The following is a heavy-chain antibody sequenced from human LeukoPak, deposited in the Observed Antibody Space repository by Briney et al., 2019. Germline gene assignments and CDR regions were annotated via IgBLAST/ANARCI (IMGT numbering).Heavy chain of an antibody. Sequence: ASVKVSCKASGYTFTSYGISWVRQAHGQGLEWMGWITGYNGNTNYAQKLQGRVTMTTDTSTSTAYMELRSLRSDDTAVYYCARDRGTTEDAFDIWGQGTMVTVSS. CDR1: GYTFTSYG. V-gene: IGHV1-18*04. CDR3: ARDRGTTEDAFDI. J-gene: IGHJ3*02. D-gene: IGHD4-17*01. CDR2: ITGYNGNT.